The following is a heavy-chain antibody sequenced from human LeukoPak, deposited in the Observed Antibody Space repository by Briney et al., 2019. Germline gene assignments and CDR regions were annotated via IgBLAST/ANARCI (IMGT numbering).Heavy chain of an antibody. D-gene: IGHD3-3*01. V-gene: IGHV3-7*03. CDR2: IKEDGSEK. CDR1: EFILRIYW. CDR3: AREALFFYNYFGMDV. J-gene: IGHJ6*04. Sequence: GGSLRLSCAASEFILRIYWVNWVRQAPGKGLEGVANIKEDGSEKYYVDSVKGRFTISRDNAKNSLYLQMNSLRAEDTAVYYCAREALFFYNYFGMDVWGKGTTVIVSS.